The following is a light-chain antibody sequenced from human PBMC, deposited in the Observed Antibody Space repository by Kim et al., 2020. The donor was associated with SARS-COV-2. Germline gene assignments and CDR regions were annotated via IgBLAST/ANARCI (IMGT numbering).Light chain of an antibody. CDR2: GAS. J-gene: IGKJ2*01. V-gene: IGKV3-20*01. CDR1: HSVSSSY. CDR3: QQYGSSLYT. Sequence: EIVLTQSPGTLSLSPGERATLSCRASHSVSSSYLAWYQQKPGQAPRLLIYGASSRATGIPDRFSGSGSGTDFTLTISILEPEDFAVYYCQQYGSSLYTFGQGTKLEI.